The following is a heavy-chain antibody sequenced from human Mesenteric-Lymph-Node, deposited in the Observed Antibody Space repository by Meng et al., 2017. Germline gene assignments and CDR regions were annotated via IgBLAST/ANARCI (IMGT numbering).Heavy chain of an antibody. J-gene: IGHJ4*02. Sequence: GESLKISCGASGFNFGDYQMHWVRQAPGKGLVWVSLINPDGSATNYADSVRGRFTTSRDNAKNTVYLQMDSLRVEDTAVYYCASFQYTMEDYWGLGTLVTVSS. D-gene: IGHD2-2*02. V-gene: IGHV3-74*01. CDR3: ASFQYTMEDY. CDR1: GFNFGDYQ. CDR2: INPDGSAT.